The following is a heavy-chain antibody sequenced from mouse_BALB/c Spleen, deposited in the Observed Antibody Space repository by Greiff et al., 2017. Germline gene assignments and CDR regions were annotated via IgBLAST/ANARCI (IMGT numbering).Heavy chain of an antibody. D-gene: IGHD2-2*01. CDR2: ISSGGGST. V-gene: IGHV5-12-1*01. Sequence: EVKLVESGGGLVKPGGSLKLSCAASGFAFSSYDMSWVRQTPEKRLEWVAYISSGGGSTYYPDTVKGRFTISRDNAKNTLYLQMSSLKSEDTAMYYCARHSLYGYNCDYWGQGTTLTVSS. J-gene: IGHJ2*01. CDR3: ARHSLYGYNCDY. CDR1: GFAFSSYD.